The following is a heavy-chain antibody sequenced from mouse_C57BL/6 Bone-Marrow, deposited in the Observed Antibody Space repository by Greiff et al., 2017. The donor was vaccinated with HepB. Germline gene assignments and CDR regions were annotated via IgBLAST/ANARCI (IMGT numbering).Heavy chain of an antibody. CDR1: GYTFTSYW. D-gene: IGHD2-1*01. J-gene: IGHJ3*01. CDR3: ARVGKIAY. CDR2: IDPSDSYT. V-gene: IGHV1-59*01. Sequence: QVQLQQPGAELVRPGTSVKLSCKASGYTFTSYWMHWVKQRPGQGLEWIGVIDPSDSYTNYNQKFKGKATLTVDTSSSTAYMQLRSLTSEDSAVYYCARVGKIAYWGQGTLVTVSA.